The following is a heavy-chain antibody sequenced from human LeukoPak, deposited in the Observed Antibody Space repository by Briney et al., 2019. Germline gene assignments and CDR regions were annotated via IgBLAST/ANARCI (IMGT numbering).Heavy chain of an antibody. J-gene: IGHJ6*02. Sequence: PGRSLRLSCAASGFTFSSYGMHWVRQAPGKGLEWVAVISYDGSNKYYADSVKGRFTISRDNSKTTLYLQMNSLRAEDTAVYYCALELDVWGQGTTVTVSS. CDR3: ALELDV. CDR1: GFTFSSYG. CDR2: ISYDGSNK. V-gene: IGHV3-30*03.